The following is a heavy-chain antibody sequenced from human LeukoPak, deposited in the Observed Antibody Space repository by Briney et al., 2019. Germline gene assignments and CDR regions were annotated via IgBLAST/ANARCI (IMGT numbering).Heavy chain of an antibody. J-gene: IGHJ2*01. V-gene: IGHV4-34*01. CDR2: INHSGST. D-gene: IGHD2-15*01. CDR3: ATIRGYCSGGRCYSDWYFDL. CDR1: GGSFSGYY. Sequence: PSETLSLTCAVYGGSFSGYYWSWIRQPPGKGLEWIGEINHSGSTNYNPSLKSRVTISVDTSKNQFYLKLSSVTAADTAIYYCATIRGYCSGGRCYSDWYFDLWGRGTLVTVSS.